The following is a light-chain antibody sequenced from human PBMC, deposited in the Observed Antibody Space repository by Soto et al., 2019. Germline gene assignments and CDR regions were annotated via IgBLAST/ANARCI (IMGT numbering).Light chain of an antibody. CDR1: QSISSY. CDR2: AAS. Sequence: DIPMTQSPSSLSASVGDRVTITCRASQSISSYLNWYQQKPGKAPKLLIYAASSLQSGVPSRFSGSGSGTDSTLTISSLQPEDFATYYCQQSYSTLLTFGGGTKVEIK. J-gene: IGKJ4*01. V-gene: IGKV1-39*01. CDR3: QQSYSTLLT.